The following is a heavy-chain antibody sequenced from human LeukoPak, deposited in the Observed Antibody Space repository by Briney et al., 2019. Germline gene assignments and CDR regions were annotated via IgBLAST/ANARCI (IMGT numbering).Heavy chain of an antibody. D-gene: IGHD3-10*01. CDR2: INHSGST. CDR1: GGSFSGYY. V-gene: IGHV4-34*01. Sequence: ASETLSLTCAVYGGSFSGYYWSWIRQPPGKGLEWIGEINHSGSTNYNPSLKSRVTISVDTSKNQFSLKLSSVTAADTAVYYCARYGSGYYYMDVWGKGTTVTISS. J-gene: IGHJ6*03. CDR3: ARYGSGYYYMDV.